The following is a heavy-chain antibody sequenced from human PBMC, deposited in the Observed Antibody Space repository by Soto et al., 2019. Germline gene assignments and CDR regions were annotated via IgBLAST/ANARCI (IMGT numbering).Heavy chain of an antibody. V-gene: IGHV4-59*01. D-gene: IGHD5-18*01. J-gene: IGHJ5*02. CDR1: GGSISNYY. Sequence: SETLSLTCTVSGGSISNYYSGWVRQPPGRGLEWIGHIFYSGSTNYNHALKSRVTISVDTSKSQFSLKLSSVTAADTAVYYCAKDSGYNYGYFRWFDPWGQGTLVTVSS. CDR2: IFYSGST. CDR3: AKDSGYNYGYFRWFDP.